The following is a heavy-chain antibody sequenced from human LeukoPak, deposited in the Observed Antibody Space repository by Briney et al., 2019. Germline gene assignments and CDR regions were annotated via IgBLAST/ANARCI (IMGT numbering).Heavy chain of an antibody. J-gene: IGHJ5*02. D-gene: IGHD3-3*01. CDR2: IYYSGST. Sequence: SPSQTLSLTCTVSGGSISSGGYYWRWIRQHPGKGLEWIGYIYYSGSTYYNPSLKSRVTISVDTSKNQFSLKLSSVTAADTAVYYCARGRDYDFWSGYYNWFDPWGQGTLVTVSS. CDR1: GGSISSGGYY. CDR3: ARGRDYDFWSGYYNWFDP. V-gene: IGHV4-31*03.